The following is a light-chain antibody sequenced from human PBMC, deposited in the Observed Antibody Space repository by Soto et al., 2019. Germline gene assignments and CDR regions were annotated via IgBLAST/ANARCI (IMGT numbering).Light chain of an antibody. Sequence: QSALTQPASVSGSPGQSITISCTGTSSDVGGYNYVSWYQQHPGKAPKLLIYDVSNRPSGVSNRFSGSKSGNTASLTISGPKAEDEADYYCSSYTSSSTPVVFGGGTKLTVL. CDR1: SSDVGGYNY. V-gene: IGLV2-14*01. CDR3: SSYTSSSTPVV. J-gene: IGLJ2*01. CDR2: DVS.